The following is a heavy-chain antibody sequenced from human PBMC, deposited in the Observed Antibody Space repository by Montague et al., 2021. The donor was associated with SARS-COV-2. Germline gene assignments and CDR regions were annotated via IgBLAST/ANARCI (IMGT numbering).Heavy chain of an antibody. J-gene: IGHJ4*02. CDR2: IDWDDDK. V-gene: IGHV2-70*01. CDR3: ARISAWYSSGWSAFDY. Sequence: PVLGKPTQTLTLTCTFSGFSLSTSGMCVSWIRQPPGKALEWLALIDWDDDKYYSTSLKTRLTISKDTSKNQVVLTMTNMDPVDTATYYCARISAWYSSGWSAFDYWGQGTLVTVSS. CDR1: GFSLSTSGMC. D-gene: IGHD6-19*01.